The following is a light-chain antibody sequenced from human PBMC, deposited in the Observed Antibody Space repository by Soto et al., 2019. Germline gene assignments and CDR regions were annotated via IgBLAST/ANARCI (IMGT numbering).Light chain of an antibody. CDR1: SSNIGAGYD. CDR2: GNS. V-gene: IGLV1-40*01. CDR3: QSYDSSLSGPVV. Sequence: QSVLTQPPSVSGAPGQRVTISCTGSSSNIGAGYDVHWYQQLPGTAPKLLIYGNSNRPSGVPDRFSGSKSGTSASLAITGLQAEDEADYYCQSYDSSLSGPVVFGGGTKVTVX. J-gene: IGLJ2*01.